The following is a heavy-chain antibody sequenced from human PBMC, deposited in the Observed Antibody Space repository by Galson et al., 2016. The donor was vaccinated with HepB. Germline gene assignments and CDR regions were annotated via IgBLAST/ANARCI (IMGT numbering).Heavy chain of an antibody. CDR2: IDPSDSYT. D-gene: IGHD4-11*01. J-gene: IGHJ4*02. V-gene: IGHV5-10-1*01. CDR1: GYSFTKYW. CDR3: ATPTSGQYYFDY. Sequence: QSGAEVKKPGESLRISCKGSGYSFTKYWISWVRQMPGKGLEWMGRIDPSDSYTNYSPSFQGHVTISADKSISTAYLQWSSLKAADTTIYYCATPTSGQYYFDYWGQGTLVSVSS.